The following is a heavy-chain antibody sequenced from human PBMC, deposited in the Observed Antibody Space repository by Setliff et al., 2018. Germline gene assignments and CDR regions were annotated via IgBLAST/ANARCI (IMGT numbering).Heavy chain of an antibody. CDR2: IHDSGNPT. V-gene: IGHV3-11*04. D-gene: IGHD2-21*01. J-gene: IGHJ4*02. Sequence: PSCAASGFTFSNYYMTWIRQAPGKGLEWISYIHDSGNPTYYADSVKGRFTVSRDNARNLLYLQMNSLRVDDTAVYYCSSYLVSWGQGALVTVSS. CDR3: SSYLVS. CDR1: GFTFSNYY.